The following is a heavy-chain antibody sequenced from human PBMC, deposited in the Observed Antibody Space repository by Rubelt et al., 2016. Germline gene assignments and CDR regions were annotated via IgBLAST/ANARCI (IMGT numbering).Heavy chain of an antibody. CDR2: ISAYNGNT. J-gene: IGHJ4*02. Sequence: QVQLVQSGAEVKKPGASVKVSCKASGYTFTSYGISWVRQAPGQGLEWMGWISAYNGNTNYATKLQGRVTMTTDTSTSTAYMERRSLRSDETAVYYCARVYDSSDTYYFDYWGQGTLVTVSS. D-gene: IGHD3-22*01. CDR1: GYTFTSYG. CDR3: ARVYDSSDTYYFDY. V-gene: IGHV1-18*01.